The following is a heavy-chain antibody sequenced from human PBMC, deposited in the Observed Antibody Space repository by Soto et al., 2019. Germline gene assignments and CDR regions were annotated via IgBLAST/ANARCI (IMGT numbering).Heavy chain of an antibody. J-gene: IGHJ6*02. Sequence: QVQLVESEGGVVQPGRSLRLSCAASGFTFSTYVMHWVRQAPGKGLEWVAAISYDGSKKYYADSVKGRLTISRDNSKNTVYLQMNSLRGEDTAVYYCAKGQHCSSTSCYFYYYGVDVWGPGTTVAVSS. V-gene: IGHV3-30*18. D-gene: IGHD2-2*01. CDR1: GFTFSTYV. CDR3: AKGQHCSSTSCYFYYYGVDV. CDR2: ISYDGSKK.